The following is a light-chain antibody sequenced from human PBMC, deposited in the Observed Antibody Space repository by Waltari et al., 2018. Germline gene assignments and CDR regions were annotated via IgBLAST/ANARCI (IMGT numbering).Light chain of an antibody. V-gene: IGKV3-11*01. CDR1: QSFSSY. CDR3: QQRSNWPRST. CDR2: DAS. Sequence: EIVLTQSPATLSLSPGERATLSCRASQSFSSYLAWYQQKPGQAPRLLIYDASNRATGIPARFSGSGSGTDFTLTISSLEPEDFAVYYCQQRSNWPRSTFGQGTRLEIK. J-gene: IGKJ5*01.